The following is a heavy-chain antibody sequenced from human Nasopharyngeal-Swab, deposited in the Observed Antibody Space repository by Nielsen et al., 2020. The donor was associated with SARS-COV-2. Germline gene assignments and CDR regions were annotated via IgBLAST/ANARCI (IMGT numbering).Heavy chain of an antibody. V-gene: IGHV4-34*01. D-gene: IGHD3-10*01. Sequence: SQTLSLTCSVYGGSFSSYYWSWVRQPSGKGLEWVGEINHRGSTNYNPSLKSRVTISVDTSKNQFSLKLSSVTAADTAVYYCARAGALWFGELLYSYYFDYWGQGTLVTVSS. CDR3: ARAGALWFGELLYSYYFDY. J-gene: IGHJ4*02. CDR1: GGSFSSYY. CDR2: INHRGST.